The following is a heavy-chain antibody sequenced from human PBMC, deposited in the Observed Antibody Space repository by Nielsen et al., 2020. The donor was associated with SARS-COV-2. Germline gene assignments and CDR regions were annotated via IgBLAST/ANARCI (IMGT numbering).Heavy chain of an antibody. CDR2: IYPGDSDT. D-gene: IGHD2-8*01. CDR3: ARLLGYCTNGVCFPGYYYYGMDV. Sequence: KVSCKGSGYSFTSYWIGWVRQMPGKGLEWMGIIYPGDSDTRYSPSFQGQVTIPADKSISTAYLQWSSLKASDTAMYYCARLLGYCTNGVCFPGYYYYGMDVWGQGTTVTVSS. CDR1: GYSFTSYW. J-gene: IGHJ6*02. V-gene: IGHV5-51*01.